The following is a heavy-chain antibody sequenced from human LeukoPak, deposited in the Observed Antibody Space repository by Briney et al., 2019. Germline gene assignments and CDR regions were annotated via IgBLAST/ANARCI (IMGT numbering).Heavy chain of an antibody. J-gene: IGHJ4*02. CDR2: IIPIFGTA. CDR1: GGTFSSYA. V-gene: IGHV1-69*13. Sequence: ASVKVSCKASGGTFSSYAISWVRQAPGQGLEWMGGIIPIFGTANYAQKFQGRVTITADESTSTAYMELSSLRSEDTAVYYCARDPKGDYVWAYYFDYWGQGTLVNVSS. D-gene: IGHD3-16*01. CDR3: ARDPKGDYVWAYYFDY.